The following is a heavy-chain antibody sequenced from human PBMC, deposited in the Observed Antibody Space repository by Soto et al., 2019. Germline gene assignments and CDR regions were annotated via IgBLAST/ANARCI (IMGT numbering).Heavy chain of an antibody. CDR2: INAGNGNT. CDR3: ARDRKNCISTSCSPDYYYGMDV. J-gene: IGHJ6*02. Sequence: QVQLVQSGAEEKKPGASVKVSCKASGYTFTSYAMHWVRQAPGQRLEWMGWINAGNGNTKYSQKFQGRVTITRDTSASTAYMELSSLRSEDTAVYYCARDRKNCISTSCSPDYYYGMDVWGQGTTVTVSS. V-gene: IGHV1-3*05. D-gene: IGHD2-2*01. CDR1: GYTFTSYA.